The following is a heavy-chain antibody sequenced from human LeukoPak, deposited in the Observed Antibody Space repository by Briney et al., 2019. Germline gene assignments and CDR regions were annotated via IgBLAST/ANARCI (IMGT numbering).Heavy chain of an antibody. Sequence: PSETLSLTCTVSGGSVSSGSYYWSWIRQPPGKGLEWIGYIYYSGSTNYNPSLKSRVTISVDTSKNQFSLKLSSVTAADTAVYYCASVQVLGAAAYFDYWGQGTLVTVSS. CDR3: ASVQVLGAAAYFDY. D-gene: IGHD2-2*01. CDR2: IYYSGST. CDR1: GGSVSSGSYY. J-gene: IGHJ4*02. V-gene: IGHV4-61*01.